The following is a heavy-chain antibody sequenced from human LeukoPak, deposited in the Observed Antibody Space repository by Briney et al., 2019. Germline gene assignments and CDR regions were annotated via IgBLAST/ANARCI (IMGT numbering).Heavy chain of an antibody. CDR3: ARDYGY. V-gene: IGHV3-21*01. CDR1: GFTFNNAW. D-gene: IGHD3-16*01. J-gene: IGHJ4*01. CDR2: ISSGSSYT. Sequence: GGSLRLSCAASGFTFNNAWMSWVRQAPGKGLEWVSSISSGSSYTYYADSVKGRFTISRDNAKHSLYLQMNSLRAEDTAVYYCARDYGYWGQGTLVTVSS.